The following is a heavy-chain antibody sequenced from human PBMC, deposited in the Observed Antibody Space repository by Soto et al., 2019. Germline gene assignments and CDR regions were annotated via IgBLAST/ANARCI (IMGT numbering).Heavy chain of an antibody. CDR2: ISAYNGNT. Sequence: QVQLVQSGAEVKKPGASVKVSCKASGYTFTSYGISWVRQAPGQGLEWMGWISAYNGNTNYAQKLQGRVTMTTDTTTSTAYMELRSLRSDDTAVYYCARVKDIVVVPAAKAYYYYGMDVWGQGTTVTVSS. CDR1: GYTFTSYG. J-gene: IGHJ6*02. V-gene: IGHV1-18*04. D-gene: IGHD2-2*01. CDR3: ARVKDIVVVPAAKAYYYYGMDV.